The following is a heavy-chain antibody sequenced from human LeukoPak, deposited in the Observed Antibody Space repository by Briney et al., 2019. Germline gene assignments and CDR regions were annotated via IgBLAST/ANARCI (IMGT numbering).Heavy chain of an antibody. J-gene: IGHJ3*02. CDR2: IYNSGST. V-gene: IGHV4-59*08. Sequence: SETLSLTCTVSGGSISSYYWSWIRQPPGKGLECIGYIYNSGSTNYNSSLKSRVSISVDTSKNQFSLKLSSVTAADTAVYYCARSAIDAFDIWGQGTMVTVSS. D-gene: IGHD6-25*01. CDR1: GGSISSYY. CDR3: ARSAIDAFDI.